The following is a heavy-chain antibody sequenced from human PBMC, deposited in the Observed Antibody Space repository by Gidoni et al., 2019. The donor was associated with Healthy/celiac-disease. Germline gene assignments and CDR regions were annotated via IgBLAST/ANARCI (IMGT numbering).Heavy chain of an antibody. J-gene: IGHJ4*02. CDR2: ICYDGSNK. D-gene: IGHD3-16*01. CDR1: GFTFSSDG. V-gene: IGHV3-33*01. Sequence: QVQLVESGGGVVQPGRSLRLSCAASGFTFSSDGMHWVRQAPGKGLEWVAVICYDGSNKYYADSVKGRFTISRDNSKNTLYLQMNSLRAEDTAVYYCARSPQVGLRGSFDYWGQGTLVTVSS. CDR3: ARSPQVGLRGSFDY.